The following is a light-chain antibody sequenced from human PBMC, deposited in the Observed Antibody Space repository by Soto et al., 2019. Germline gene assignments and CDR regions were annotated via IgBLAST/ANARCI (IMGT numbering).Light chain of an antibody. Sequence: DIQMTQSRSSLSASVGEVVTITCRASQNIIRHLNRYQHKPARAPRLLIYAASTLQSGVPSRFTGSGCGTDFTLTISRLEPEDFAVYYCQHFVNSLTWTFGQGTKVDIK. CDR2: AAS. CDR1: QNIIRH. CDR3: QHFVNSLTWT. V-gene: IGKV1-39*01. J-gene: IGKJ1*01.